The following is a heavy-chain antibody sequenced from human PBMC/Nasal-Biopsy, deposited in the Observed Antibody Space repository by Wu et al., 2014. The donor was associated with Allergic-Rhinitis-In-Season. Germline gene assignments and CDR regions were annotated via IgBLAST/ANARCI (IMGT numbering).Heavy chain of an antibody. D-gene: IGHD6-19*01. CDR3: ARPYSSGWYNWFDP. J-gene: IGHJ5*02. V-gene: IGHV4-59*08. CDR1: GGSITSHY. Sequence: TLSLTCTVSGGSITSHYWSWIRQPPGKGLEWIGYMSYNGSPSYNPSLKGRVVISGDRSRNQFSLRLSSVTAADTAVYYCARPYSSGWYNWFDPWGQGTLVTVSS. CDR2: MSYNGSP.